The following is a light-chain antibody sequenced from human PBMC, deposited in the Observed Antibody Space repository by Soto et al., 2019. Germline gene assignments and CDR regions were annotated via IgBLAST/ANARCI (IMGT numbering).Light chain of an antibody. Sequence: ETVLTQSPATLSLSPGETATLSCRASESVDIYLAWYQQKPGQAPRLLIYHAPNRATGIPARFSGSGSGTDFTLTISSLEPEDSAVYYCQQRRNWPPLTFGGGTRVEIK. V-gene: IGKV3-11*01. J-gene: IGKJ4*01. CDR2: HAP. CDR1: ESVDIY. CDR3: QQRRNWPPLT.